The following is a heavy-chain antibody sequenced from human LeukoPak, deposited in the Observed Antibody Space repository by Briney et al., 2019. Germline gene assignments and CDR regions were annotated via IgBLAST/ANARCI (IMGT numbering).Heavy chain of an antibody. V-gene: IGHV4-4*02. J-gene: IGHJ4*02. CDR1: GGSISSENW. CDR3: ARERRRAVDS. CDR2: IYHRGGI. Sequence: TLSLTCAVSGGSISSENWWTWVRQPPGKGLEWIGEIYHRGGINYNPSLKSRVTISLDKSKNQFSLKLFSVTAADTAFYYCARERRRAVDSWGQGSLVTVSS.